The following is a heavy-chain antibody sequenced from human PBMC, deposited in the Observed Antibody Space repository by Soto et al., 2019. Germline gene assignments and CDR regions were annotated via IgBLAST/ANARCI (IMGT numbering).Heavy chain of an antibody. V-gene: IGHV4-4*02. CDR3: ARSAGWYAVHS. Sequence: QVQLQESGPGLVKPSGTLSLTCAVSGDSVSSPYYWCWVRQPPGKGLEWIGEVFHTGTTSYNPSLRSRVTRSMDKSINQFSLDLRSVTAADTAVYYCARSAGWYAVHSWGPGTLVIVSS. CDR2: VFHTGTT. CDR1: GDSVSSPYY. J-gene: IGHJ4*02. D-gene: IGHD6-19*01.